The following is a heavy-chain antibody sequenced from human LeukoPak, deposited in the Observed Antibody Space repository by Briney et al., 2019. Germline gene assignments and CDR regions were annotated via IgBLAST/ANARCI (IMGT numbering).Heavy chain of an antibody. Sequence: PSETLSLTCAVYGGSFSGYYWSWIRQPPGKGLEWIGEINHSGSTNYNPSLKSRVTISVDTSKNQFSLKLSSVTAADTAVYYCARGLMRWLRSAMDVWGKGTTVTVSP. V-gene: IGHV4-34*01. CDR1: GGSFSGYY. CDR3: ARGLMRWLRSAMDV. D-gene: IGHD5-12*01. J-gene: IGHJ6*04. CDR2: INHSGST.